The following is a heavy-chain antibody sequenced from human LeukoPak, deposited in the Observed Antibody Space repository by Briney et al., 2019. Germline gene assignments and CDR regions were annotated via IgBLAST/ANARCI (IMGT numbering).Heavy chain of an antibody. V-gene: IGHV4-38-2*02. CDR1: GYSISSSYY. D-gene: IGHD6-13*01. CDR2: IFHSGT. CDR3: ARDHSSSSEDY. Sequence: SETLSLTCTVSGYSISSSYYWGWIRQPQGKGLEWIGSIFHSGTYYNPSLKSRVTISIDTSKNQFSLKLTSVTAADTAVYYCARDHSSSSEDYWGQGTLVTVSS. J-gene: IGHJ4*02.